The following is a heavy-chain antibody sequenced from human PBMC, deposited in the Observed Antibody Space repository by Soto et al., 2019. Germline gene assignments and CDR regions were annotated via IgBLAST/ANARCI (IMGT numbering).Heavy chain of an antibody. D-gene: IGHD2-2*02. CDR1: GYSFTIYW. CDR2: IYLGDSDT. J-gene: IGHJ4*02. CDR3: ARQTYCSSTSCYTVDS. V-gene: IGHV5-51*01. Sequence: GESLKISCKGSGYSFTIYWIGWVRQMPGKGLEWMGIIYLGDSDTRYSPSFQGQVTISADKSISTAYLQWSSLKASDTAMYYCARQTYCSSTSCYTVDSWGQGTRVTVSS.